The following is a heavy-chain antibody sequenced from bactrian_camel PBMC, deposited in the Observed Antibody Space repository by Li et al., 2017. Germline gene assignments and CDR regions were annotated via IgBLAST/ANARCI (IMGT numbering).Heavy chain of an antibody. CDR2: ISPTGKIT. J-gene: IGHJ4*01. D-gene: IGHD1*01. V-gene: IGHV3S40*01. CDR1: GFAFSTID. Sequence: VQLVESGGGLVQPGGSLRLSCAASGFAFSTIDMRWFRQAPGKGPEWVAFISPTGKITRYADSVKGRFTISRDNAKNSVFLQLNSLKTEDTATYYCSHDTSGLIKGQGTQVTVS.